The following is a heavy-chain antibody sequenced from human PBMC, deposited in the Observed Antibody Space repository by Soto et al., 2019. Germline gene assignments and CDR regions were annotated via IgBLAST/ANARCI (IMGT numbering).Heavy chain of an antibody. V-gene: IGHV3-23*01. CDR1: GFTFNNYA. Sequence: EVQVLDSGGGLVQPGGSLRLSCAASGFTFNNYAMNWVCQAPGKGLEWVATISATGGSTYYEDSVKGRFTISRDNSKNTLYLQMNDLRVEDTAVYYCAKDRLAGNFDYWGQGTKVTVYS. J-gene: IGHJ4*02. CDR2: ISATGGST. CDR3: AKDRLAGNFDY.